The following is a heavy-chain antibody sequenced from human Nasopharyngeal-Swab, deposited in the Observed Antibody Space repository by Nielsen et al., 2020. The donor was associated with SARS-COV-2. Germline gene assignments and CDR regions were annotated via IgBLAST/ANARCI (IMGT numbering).Heavy chain of an antibody. Sequence: LRLSCTVSRGSMSNIYWSWIRKSPGKGLEWIGSIYHTGSTTYSPSLKSRVTISMDTSGNQFFLSLSSVTAADTALYYCAGDYGGFSGLDFWGQGTLVTVSS. V-gene: IGHV4-59*12. CDR3: AGDYGGFSGLDF. CDR1: RGSMSNIY. D-gene: IGHD4-23*01. J-gene: IGHJ4*02. CDR2: IYHTGST.